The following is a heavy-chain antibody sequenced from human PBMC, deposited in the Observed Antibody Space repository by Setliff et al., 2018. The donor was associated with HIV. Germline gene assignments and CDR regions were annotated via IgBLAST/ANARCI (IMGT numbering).Heavy chain of an antibody. CDR3: ARVIDYGVLYWSYYMDV. J-gene: IGHJ6*03. Sequence: GASVKVSCKASGGTFSRDAISWVRQAPGQGLEWMGGIIPIFGTAKYAQKFQGRVTITTDESTSTAYMELSSLGSDDTAVYYCARVIDYGVLYWSYYMDVWGKGTTVTVSS. V-gene: IGHV1-69*05. D-gene: IGHD4-17*01. CDR2: IIPIFGTA. CDR1: GGTFSRDA.